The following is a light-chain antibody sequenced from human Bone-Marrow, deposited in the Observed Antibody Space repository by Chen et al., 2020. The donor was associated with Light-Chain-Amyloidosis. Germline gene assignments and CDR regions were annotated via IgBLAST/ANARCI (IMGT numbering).Light chain of an antibody. CDR1: QSVSSSY. CDR3: QQCGTSLWT. CDR2: DAS. J-gene: IGKJ1*01. V-gene: IGKV3-20*01. Sequence: IVLTQSPGTLSLSPGERATLSCRATQSVSSSYFAWYQQKPGQAPRLLIYDASSRAVGIPDRFSGGGSGTDFTLTISRLEPEDFALYYCQQCGTSLWTFGQWTKVEIK.